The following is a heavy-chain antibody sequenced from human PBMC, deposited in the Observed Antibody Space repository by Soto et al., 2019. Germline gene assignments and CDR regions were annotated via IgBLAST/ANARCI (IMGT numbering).Heavy chain of an antibody. CDR3: ARDRAYSSSSKLGSAFDI. D-gene: IGHD6-6*01. V-gene: IGHV1-2*04. CDR1: GYTFTGYY. J-gene: IGHJ3*02. CDR2: INPNSGGT. Sequence: ASVNVSCKASGYTFTGYYMHWVRQAPGQGLEWMGWINPNSGGTNYAQKFQGWVTMTRDTSISTAYMELSRLRSDDTAVYYCARDRAYSSSSKLGSAFDIWGQGTMVTVSS.